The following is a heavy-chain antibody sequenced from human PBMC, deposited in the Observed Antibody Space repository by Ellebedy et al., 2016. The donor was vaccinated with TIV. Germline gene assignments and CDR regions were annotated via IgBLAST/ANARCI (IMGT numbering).Heavy chain of an antibody. J-gene: IGHJ4*02. CDR2: IITLHGIA. Sequence: ASVKVSCKASGYTFTTYAMHWVRQAPGQGLEWMGKIITLHGIATYAQKFQGRATITGDTSTSTVYMDLSSLTSEDTAIYYCARANDQDFDSWGQGTLVTVSS. CDR3: ARANDQDFDS. V-gene: IGHV1-69*04. CDR1: GYTFTTYA. D-gene: IGHD1-1*01.